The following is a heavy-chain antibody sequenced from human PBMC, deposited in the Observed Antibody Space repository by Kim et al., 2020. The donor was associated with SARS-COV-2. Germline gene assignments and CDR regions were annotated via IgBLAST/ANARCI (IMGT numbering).Heavy chain of an antibody. CDR3: ARQRWPLYSSSWYVDYYYMDV. J-gene: IGHJ6*03. V-gene: IGHV4-59*08. Sequence: SETLSLTCTVSGGSISSYYLSWIRQPPGKGLEWIGYIYYSGSTNYNPSLKSRVTISVDTSKNQFSLKLSSVTAADTAVYYCARQRWPLYSSSWYVDYYYMDVWGKGPTLTVAS. CDR2: IYYSGST. CDR1: GGSISSYY. D-gene: IGHD6-13*01.